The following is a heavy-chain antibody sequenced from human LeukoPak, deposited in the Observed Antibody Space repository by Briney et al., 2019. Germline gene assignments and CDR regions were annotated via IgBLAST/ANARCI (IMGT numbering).Heavy chain of an antibody. V-gene: IGHV1-2*02. CDR1: GYTFTGYY. CDR2: INPNSGGT. Sequence: ASVKVSCKASGYTFTGYYMHWVRQAPGQGLEWMGWINPNSGGTNYAQKFQGRVTMTRNTSISTAYMELSSLRSEDTAVYYCARGHRDSQVVAATHFDYWGQGTLVTVSS. D-gene: IGHD2-15*01. J-gene: IGHJ4*02. CDR3: ARGHRDSQVVAATHFDY.